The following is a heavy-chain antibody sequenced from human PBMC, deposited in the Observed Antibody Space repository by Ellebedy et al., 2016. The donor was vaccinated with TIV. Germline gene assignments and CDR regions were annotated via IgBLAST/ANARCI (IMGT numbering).Heavy chain of an antibody. J-gene: IGHJ4*02. CDR3: AKGTWIQLWLGY. CDR1: GFTFSNYA. Sequence: GESLKISCAVSGFTFSNYAVHWVRQAPGKGLEWVSAISGNGGSTHYEDSVKGRFTVSRDNSKNTLYLQMNSLRAEDTAGYYGAKGTWIQLWLGYWGQGTLVTVSS. V-gene: IGHV3-23*01. D-gene: IGHD5-18*01. CDR2: ISGNGGST.